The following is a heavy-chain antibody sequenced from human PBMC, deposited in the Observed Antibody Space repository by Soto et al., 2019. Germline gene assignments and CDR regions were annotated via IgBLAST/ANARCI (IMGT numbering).Heavy chain of an antibody. V-gene: IGHV3-7*01. J-gene: IGHJ4*02. CDR3: ARGSTSWYFDS. D-gene: IGHD2-2*01. CDR2: IKKDGSEQ. CDR1: GFTFNRYW. Sequence: GGSLRLSCAASGFTFNRYWMSWVRQAPGKGLEWVANIKKDGSEQYYVDSVKGRFTVSRDNAKNSLTLQMSGLRAEDTAVYYCARGSTSWYFDSWGQGTLVTVSS.